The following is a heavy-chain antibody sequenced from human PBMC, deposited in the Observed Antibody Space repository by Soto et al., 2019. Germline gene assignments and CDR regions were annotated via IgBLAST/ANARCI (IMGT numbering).Heavy chain of an antibody. CDR3: ATDLYWARSRPYGYYMDV. CDR2: FDPEDGET. CDR1: GYTLTELS. D-gene: IGHD2-8*02. J-gene: IGHJ6*03. V-gene: IGHV1-24*01. Sequence: ASVNVSCKVSGYTLTELSMHWVRQAPGKGLEWMGGFDPEDGETIYAQKFQGRVTMTEDTSTDTAYMELSSLRSEDTAVYYCATDLYWARSRPYGYYMDVWGKGTTVTVSS.